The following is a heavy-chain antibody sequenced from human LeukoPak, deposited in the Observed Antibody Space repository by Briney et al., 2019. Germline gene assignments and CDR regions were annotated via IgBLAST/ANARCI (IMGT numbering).Heavy chain of an antibody. D-gene: IGHD5-18*01. Sequence: ASVKVSCKASGYTFTGYYMHWVRQAPGQGLEWMGWINPNSGGTNYAQKFQGWVTMTRDTSISTAYMELSRLRSDDTAVYYCARAGWGYSYGAIDYWGQGTLVTVSS. CDR2: INPNSGGT. J-gene: IGHJ4*02. CDR3: ARAGWGYSYGAIDY. V-gene: IGHV1-2*04. CDR1: GYTFTGYY.